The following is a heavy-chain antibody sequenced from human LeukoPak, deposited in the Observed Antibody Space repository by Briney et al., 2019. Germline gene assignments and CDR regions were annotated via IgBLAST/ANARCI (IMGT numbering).Heavy chain of an antibody. J-gene: IGHJ6*04. D-gene: IGHD3-10*01. CDR1: GESFSGYY. CDR2: TNHSGST. V-gene: IGHV4-34*01. Sequence: PSETLSLTCAVYGESFSGYYWSWIRQPPGKGLEWIGETNHSGSTNYNPSLKSRVTISVDTSKNQFSLKLSSVTAADTAVYYCARGGNGLWFGKYYYYYGMDVWGKGTTVTVSS. CDR3: ARGGNGLWFGKYYYYYGMDV.